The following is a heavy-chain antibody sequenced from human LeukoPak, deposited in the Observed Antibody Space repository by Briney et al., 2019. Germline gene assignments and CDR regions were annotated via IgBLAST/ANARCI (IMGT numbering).Heavy chain of an antibody. CDR1: GFTFRSYG. CDR3: ARDLNLGTSDSY. D-gene: IGHD3/OR15-3a*01. J-gene: IGHJ4*02. V-gene: IGHV3-30*03. CDR2: ISFDGTNK. Sequence: GSLRLSCAASGFTFRSYGIHWVRQAPGKGLEWVAMISFDGTNKHYADSVKGRFTISRDNSKDTLSLEMNNLRPEDTAVYYCARDLNLGTSDSYWGQGTLVTVSS.